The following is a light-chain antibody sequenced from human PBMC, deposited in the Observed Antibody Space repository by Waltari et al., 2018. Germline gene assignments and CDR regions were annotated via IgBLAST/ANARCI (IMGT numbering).Light chain of an antibody. V-gene: IGLV3-21*02. Sequence: SYVLTQPPSVSVAPGQTTRFTCGGDNIGDENVHWYQPRPGQAPVLVVYDDSDRPSGIPERFSGSNSGNTATLSISRVEAGDEADYYCQVWHSSTVIFGGGTKLTVL. CDR3: QVWHSSTVI. CDR2: DDS. J-gene: IGLJ2*01. CDR1: NIGDEN.